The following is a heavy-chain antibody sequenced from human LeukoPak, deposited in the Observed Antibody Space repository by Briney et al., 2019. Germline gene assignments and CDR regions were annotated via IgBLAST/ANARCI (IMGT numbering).Heavy chain of an antibody. CDR1: GFTFSSYA. V-gene: IGHV3-30*04. J-gene: IGHJ4*02. Sequence: PGGSLRLSCAASGFTFSSYAMHWVRQAPGKGLEWVAVISYDGSNKYYADSVKGRFTISRDNSKNTLYLQMNSLRAEDTAVHYCARDRDDGSGSYYNGVFDYWGQGTLVTVSS. D-gene: IGHD3-10*01. CDR3: ARDRDDGSGSYYNGVFDY. CDR2: ISYDGSNK.